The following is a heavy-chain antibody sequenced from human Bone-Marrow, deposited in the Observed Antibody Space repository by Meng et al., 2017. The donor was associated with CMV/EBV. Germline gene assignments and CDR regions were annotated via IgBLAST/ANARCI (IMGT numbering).Heavy chain of an antibody. V-gene: IGHV3-30-3*01. CDR1: GFTFSSYA. J-gene: IGHJ6*01. D-gene: IGHD2-2*01. Sequence: GESLKISCAASGFTFSSYAMHWVRQAPGKGLEWVAVILYDESDEYNVDSVKGRFTISRDNSKNTLYLQMNSLIPEDTAVYYCARDGGPKEYQLLDYGMDVWGQGTTVTGSS. CDR3: ARDGGPKEYQLLDYGMDV. CDR2: ILYDESDE.